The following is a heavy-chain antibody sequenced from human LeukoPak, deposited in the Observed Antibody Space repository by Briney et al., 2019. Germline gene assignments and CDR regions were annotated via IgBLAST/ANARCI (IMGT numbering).Heavy chain of an antibody. V-gene: IGHV3-23*01. D-gene: IGHD6-19*01. CDR1: GFTFSTYA. CDR2: ISGSGGYT. Sequence: GGSLRLSCAASGFTFSTYAMSWVRQAPGKGLEWVSAISGSGGYTYYADSVKGRFTISRDNSKNTLYLQMNSLRAEDTAVYYCAKSKQWLHNFDYWGQGTLVTVSS. J-gene: IGHJ4*02. CDR3: AKSKQWLHNFDY.